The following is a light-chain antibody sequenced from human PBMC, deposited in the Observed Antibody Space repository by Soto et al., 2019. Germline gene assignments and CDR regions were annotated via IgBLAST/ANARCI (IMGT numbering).Light chain of an antibody. Sequence: EIVLTQSLGTLSLAPGERATLSCRASQSVSSSYLAWYQQKPGQAPRLVIYGASSRATGIPDRFSAIGSGTDLTLTISRLEPEDGAVYDGQQYGSSPRTFGQGTKVDIK. CDR1: QSVSSSY. CDR3: QQYGSSPRT. J-gene: IGKJ1*01. CDR2: GAS. V-gene: IGKV3-20*01.